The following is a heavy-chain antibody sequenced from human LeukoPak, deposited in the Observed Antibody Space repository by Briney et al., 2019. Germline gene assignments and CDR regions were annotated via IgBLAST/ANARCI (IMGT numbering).Heavy chain of an antibody. CDR1: GFTFSNYG. D-gene: IGHD4-23*01. CDR3: ARTAATVVTALRVFDI. CDR2: ISYDGSNK. Sequence: GGSLRLSCAASGFTFSNYGIHWVRQAPGKGLEWVAVISYDGSNKYYADSVKGRFTISRDNSKNSLYLQMNSLRAEDTAVYYCARTAATVVTALRVFDIWGQGTMVTVSS. J-gene: IGHJ3*02. V-gene: IGHV3-30*03.